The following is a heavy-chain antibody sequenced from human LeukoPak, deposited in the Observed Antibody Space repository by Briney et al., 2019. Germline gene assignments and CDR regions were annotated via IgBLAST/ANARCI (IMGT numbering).Heavy chain of an antibody. CDR3: ARQGAGSSFDY. J-gene: IGHJ4*02. V-gene: IGHV5-51*01. D-gene: IGHD3-10*01. CDR2: IYPGDSDT. CDR1: GYSFTSYW. Sequence: GESLKSSCKASGYSFTSYWIGGVRHMPGKGLEWMGIIYPGDSDTRYSPSFQGQVTISADKSISTAYLQWSSVKASDTAMYYCARQGAGSSFDYWGQGTLVTVSS.